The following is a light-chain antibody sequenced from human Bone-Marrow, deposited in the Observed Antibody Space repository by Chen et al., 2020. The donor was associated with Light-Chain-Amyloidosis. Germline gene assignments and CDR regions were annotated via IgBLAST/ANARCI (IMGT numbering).Light chain of an antibody. V-gene: IGLV3-21*02. CDR1: NIGSTS. J-gene: IGLJ3*02. CDR3: QVWDRSSDRPV. CDR2: DDS. Sequence: SYVLTQPSSVSVAPGQPATLACGGNNIGSTSVHWYQKTPGQAPLLVVYDDSDRPSGIPERLSGSNSGNTATLTISRVEAGDEADYYCQVWDRSSDRPVFGGGTKLTVL.